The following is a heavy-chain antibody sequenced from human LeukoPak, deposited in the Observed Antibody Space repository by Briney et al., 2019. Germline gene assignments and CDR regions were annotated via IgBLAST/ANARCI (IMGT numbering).Heavy chain of an antibody. V-gene: IGHV1-8*02. CDR2: MNPNSGNT. J-gene: IGHJ4*02. CDR1: GGTFSSYA. D-gene: IGHD3-22*01. CDR3: ARSPPYYYDSSGYYYVFDY. Sequence: ASVKVSCKASGGTFSSYAISWVRQAPGQGLEWMGWMNPNSGNTGYAQKFQGRVTMTRNTSISTAYMELSSLRSEDTAVYYCARSPPYYYDSSGYYYVFDYWGQGTLVTVSS.